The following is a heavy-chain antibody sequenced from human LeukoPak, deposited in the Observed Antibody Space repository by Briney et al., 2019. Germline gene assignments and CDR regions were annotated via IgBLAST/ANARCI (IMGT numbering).Heavy chain of an antibody. CDR3: ARDELPQYYFDY. D-gene: IGHD1-7*01. Sequence: ASVKVSCKASGYTFTSYAMHWVRQAPGQRLEWMGWINAGNGNTKYSQKFQGRVTITRDTSASTAYMELSSLRSEGTAVYYCARDELPQYYFDYWGQGTLVTVSS. J-gene: IGHJ4*02. V-gene: IGHV1-3*01. CDR1: GYTFTSYA. CDR2: INAGNGNT.